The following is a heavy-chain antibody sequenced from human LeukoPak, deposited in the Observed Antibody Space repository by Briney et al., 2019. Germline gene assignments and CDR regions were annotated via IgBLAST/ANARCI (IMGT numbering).Heavy chain of an antibody. CDR3: ARVPPYSSPSRWFDP. CDR1: GGTFSSYA. CDR2: IIPIFGTA. Sequence: ASVTVSCKASGGTFSSYAISWVRQAPGQGLEWMGGIIPIFGTANYAQKLQGRVTITTDESTSTAYMELSSLRSEDTAVYCCARVPPYSSPSRWFDPWGQGTLVTVSS. V-gene: IGHV1-69*05. J-gene: IGHJ5*02. D-gene: IGHD6-6*01.